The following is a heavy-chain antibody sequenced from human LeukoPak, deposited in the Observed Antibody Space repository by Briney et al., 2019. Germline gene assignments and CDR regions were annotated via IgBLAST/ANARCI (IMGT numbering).Heavy chain of an antibody. J-gene: IGHJ4*02. V-gene: IGHV3-9*01. CDR2: ISWNSGSI. CDR3: ARALLEAPRRVYFDY. CDR1: GFNFDDYA. Sequence: GGSLRLSCAASGFNFDDYAMHWVRHAPGKGLEWVSGISWNSGSIGYADSVKGRFTISRDNAKNSLYLQMNSLRAEDTALHYCARALLEAPRRVYFDYWGQGTLVTVSS. D-gene: IGHD5-24*01.